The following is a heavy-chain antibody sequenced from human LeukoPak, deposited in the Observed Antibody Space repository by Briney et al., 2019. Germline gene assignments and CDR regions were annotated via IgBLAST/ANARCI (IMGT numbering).Heavy chain of an antibody. CDR3: ARVPAAIGEYYFDY. Sequence: SETLSLTCTVSGGSISSYYWSWIRQPPGKGLEWIGYIYYSGSTNYNPSLKSRVTISVDTSKNQFFLKLSSVTAADTAVYYCARVPAAIGEYYFDYWGQGTLVTVSS. V-gene: IGHV4-59*01. J-gene: IGHJ4*02. CDR2: IYYSGST. D-gene: IGHD2-2*01. CDR1: GGSISSYY.